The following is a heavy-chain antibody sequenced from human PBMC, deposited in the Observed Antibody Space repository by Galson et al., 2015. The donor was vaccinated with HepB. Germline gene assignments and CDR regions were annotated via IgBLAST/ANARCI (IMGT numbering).Heavy chain of an antibody. J-gene: IGHJ5*02. CDR3: ARLFVLMVYAIRWENWFDP. Sequence: TLSLTCTVHGGSISSGGFFWTWIRQHPGKGLEWIGYIYYSGSTNHNPSLKSRVSISVDTSKNQFSLKLSSVTAADTAVYYCARLFVLMVYAIRWENWFDPWGQGTLVTVSS. CDR1: GGSISSGGFF. CDR2: IYYSGST. V-gene: IGHV4-31*03. D-gene: IGHD2-8*01.